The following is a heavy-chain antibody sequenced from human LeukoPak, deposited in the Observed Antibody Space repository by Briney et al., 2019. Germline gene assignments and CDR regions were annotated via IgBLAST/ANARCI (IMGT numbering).Heavy chain of an antibody. J-gene: IGHJ5*01. CDR3: AKSDGYGLIDS. CDR1: GVSISSSNYY. V-gene: IGHV4-39*01. D-gene: IGHD2-21*02. Sequence: TSETLSLTCIVSGVSISSSNYYWGWVRQPPGKGLEWIGNIYSSGSTYYNSSLESRVTISIDTSNNQVSLKMSSMTAADTAVYYCAKSDGYGLIDSWGQGTLVTVSS. CDR2: IYSSGST.